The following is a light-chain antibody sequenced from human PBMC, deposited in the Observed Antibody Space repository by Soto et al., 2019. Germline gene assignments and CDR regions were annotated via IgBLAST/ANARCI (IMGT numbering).Light chain of an antibody. V-gene: IGKV1-9*01. CDR2: GAS. J-gene: IGKJ3*01. CDR3: QQSNNYFT. Sequence: IQLTQSPSSLSASVEDRVTITCRASQGLNTNLAWYQQKPGKAPNLLICGASTLQKGVPSRFSGNGSGTVFTLTISSLQPEDLATYYCQQSNNYFTFGPGTKVDIK. CDR1: QGLNTN.